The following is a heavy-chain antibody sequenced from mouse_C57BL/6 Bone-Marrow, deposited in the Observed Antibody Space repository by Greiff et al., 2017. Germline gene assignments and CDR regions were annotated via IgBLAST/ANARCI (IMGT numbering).Heavy chain of an antibody. CDR3: ARRLMLRWFAY. J-gene: IGHJ3*01. CDR1: GYTFTSYW. Sequence: QVQLQQPGAELVKPGASVKMSCKASGYTFTSYWITWVKQRPGQGLEWIGDIDPGSGSTNYNEKFKSKATLTVDTSSSTAYMQLRSLTSEYAAVYYFARRLMLRWFAYWGQGTLVTVSA. D-gene: IGHD3-2*02. CDR2: IDPGSGST. V-gene: IGHV1-55*01.